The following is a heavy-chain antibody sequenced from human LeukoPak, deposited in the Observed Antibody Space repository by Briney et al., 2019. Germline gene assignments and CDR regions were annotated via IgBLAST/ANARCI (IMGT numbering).Heavy chain of an antibody. D-gene: IGHD4-11*01. J-gene: IGHJ4*02. CDR2: IRYDGSNK. V-gene: IGHV3-30*02. CDR1: GFTFSSYG. Sequence: GGSLRLSCAASGFTFSSYGMHWVRQAPGKGLEWVAFIRYDGSNKYQADSVKGRFTISRDNSKNTLYLQMNSLKTEDTAVYFCTRLGEMTGVTTSFDYWGQGTLVTVSS. CDR3: TRLGEMTGVTTSFDY.